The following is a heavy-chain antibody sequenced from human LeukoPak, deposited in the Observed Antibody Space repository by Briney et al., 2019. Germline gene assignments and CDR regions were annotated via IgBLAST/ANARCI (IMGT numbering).Heavy chain of an antibody. Sequence: GESLKISCKDSGYSFTSYWIGWVRQVPGKGLEWMGIVYPRDSDTRYSPSFQGQVTISADKSISTAYLQWSSLKASDTAVYYCARPGERSRRDWNLDQWGQGTLVTVSS. CDR2: VYPRDSDT. V-gene: IGHV5-51*01. CDR1: GYSFTSYW. J-gene: IGHJ4*02. CDR3: ARPGERSRRDWNLDQ. D-gene: IGHD1-1*01.